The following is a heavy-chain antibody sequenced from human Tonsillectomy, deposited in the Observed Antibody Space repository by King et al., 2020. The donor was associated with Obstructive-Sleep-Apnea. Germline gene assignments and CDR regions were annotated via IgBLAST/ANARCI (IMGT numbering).Heavy chain of an antibody. D-gene: IGHD3-10*01. Sequence: QLQESGPGLVKPSETLSLTCTVSGASISSYYWSWIRQPPGKGLEWIGYIYYSGSTNYNPSLKSRVTISVDTSKNQFSLKLSSVTAADTAVYYCARRLLWFGDEAFDIWGQGTMVTVSS. CDR2: IYYSGST. J-gene: IGHJ3*02. CDR3: ARRLLWFGDEAFDI. CDR1: GASISSYY. V-gene: IGHV4-59*08.